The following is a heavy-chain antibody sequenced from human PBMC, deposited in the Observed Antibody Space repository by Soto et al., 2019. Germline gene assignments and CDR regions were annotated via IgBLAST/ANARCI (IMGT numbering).Heavy chain of an antibody. CDR1: GFTFDDYT. Sequence: DVQLVASGGVVVQPGGSLRLSCAASGFTFDDYTMHWVRQAPGKGLEWVSLISWDGGSTYYADSVKGRFTISRDNSKNSLYLQMNSLRTEDTALYYCAKAHYYYGSGTIYYFDYWGQGTLVTVSS. J-gene: IGHJ4*02. D-gene: IGHD3-10*01. CDR3: AKAHYYYGSGTIYYFDY. CDR2: ISWDGGST. V-gene: IGHV3-43*01.